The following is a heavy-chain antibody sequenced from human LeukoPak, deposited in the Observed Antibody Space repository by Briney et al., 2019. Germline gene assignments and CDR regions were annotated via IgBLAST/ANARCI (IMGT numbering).Heavy chain of an antibody. CDR2: IYSGGST. V-gene: IGHV3-66*01. D-gene: IGHD6-13*01. Sequence: GGSLRLSCAASGFTFSSNYMSWVRQAPGKGLEWVSVIYSGGSTYYADSVKGRFTISRDNSKNTLYLQMNSLRAEDTAVYYCARAGPGYSSSWYFDYWGQGTLVTVSS. CDR1: GFTFSSNY. CDR3: ARAGPGYSSSWYFDY. J-gene: IGHJ4*02.